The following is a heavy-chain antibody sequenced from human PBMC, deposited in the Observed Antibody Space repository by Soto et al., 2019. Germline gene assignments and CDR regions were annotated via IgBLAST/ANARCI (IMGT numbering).Heavy chain of an antibody. J-gene: IGHJ4*02. CDR3: ARDPKTAGGQHGAFNYFDS. Sequence: QVPLVESGGGVVQPGRSLRLSCAASGFSFSISPMHWVRQATGKGPEWVALLSSDGTNKFYADSVKGRFTISRDNSKSTLYLQVDSLRPEDAAVYYCARDPKTAGGQHGAFNYFDSWGQGTLVTVSS. V-gene: IGHV3-30-3*01. CDR2: LSSDGTNK. D-gene: IGHD2-21*02. CDR1: GFSFSISP.